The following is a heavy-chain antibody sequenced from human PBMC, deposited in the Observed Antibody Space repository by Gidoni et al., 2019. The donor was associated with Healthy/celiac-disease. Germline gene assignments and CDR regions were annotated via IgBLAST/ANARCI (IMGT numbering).Heavy chain of an antibody. D-gene: IGHD6-6*01. V-gene: IGHV3-23*01. CDR3: AKDLGIAARPPGDY. Sequence: EVQLLESGGGLVQPGGSLILSCAASGCPFSSYAMSWVRQAPGKGLAWVSAISGSGGSTYYADSVKGRFTISRDNSKNTLYLQMNSLRAEDTAVYYCAKDLGIAARPPGDYWGQGTLVTVSS. CDR1: GCPFSSYA. J-gene: IGHJ4*02. CDR2: ISGSGGST.